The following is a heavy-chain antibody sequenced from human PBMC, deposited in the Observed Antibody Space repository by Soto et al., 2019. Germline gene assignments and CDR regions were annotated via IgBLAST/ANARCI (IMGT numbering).Heavy chain of an antibody. Sequence: SGPTLLNPTQTLTLTCSFSGFSLAAAVVGVGWVRQSPGEALEWLALIYWDDDERYSPSLKTRLTITKDTSKNQVVLKMTNMAPVDTATYYCAHSRNLKTEGAPVGDFDYWGQGTLVSVSS. CDR2: IYWDDDE. CDR1: GFSLAAAVVG. D-gene: IGHD3-16*01. V-gene: IGHV2-5*02. CDR3: AHSRNLKTEGAPVGDFDY. J-gene: IGHJ4*02.